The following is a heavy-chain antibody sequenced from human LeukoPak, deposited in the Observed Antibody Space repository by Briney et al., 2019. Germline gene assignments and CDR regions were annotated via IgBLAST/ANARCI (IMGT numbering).Heavy chain of an antibody. CDR1: GFTVSSNS. J-gene: IGHJ4*02. V-gene: IGHV3-53*01. CDR2: IHSGGST. D-gene: IGHD2-15*01. Sequence: GGSLRLSCAASGFTVSSNSMSWVRQAPGKGLEWVSVIHSGGSTYYADSVKGRFTISRDNSKNTLFLQMNSLRAEDTAVYYCARAAAYCSGGSCYFDYWGQGTLVTVSS. CDR3: ARAAAYCSGGSCYFDY.